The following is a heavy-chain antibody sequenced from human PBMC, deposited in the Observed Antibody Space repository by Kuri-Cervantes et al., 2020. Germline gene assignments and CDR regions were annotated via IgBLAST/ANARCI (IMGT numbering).Heavy chain of an antibody. Sequence: GSLRLSCAVYGGSFSGYYWSWICQPPGKGLEWIGEINHSGSTNYNPSLKSRVTISVDTSKNQFSLKLSSVTAADTAVYYCARNYYYDSSGYYYEVWWFDPWGQGTLVTVSS. J-gene: IGHJ5*02. D-gene: IGHD3-22*01. CDR3: ARNYYYDSSGYYYEVWWFDP. V-gene: IGHV4-34*01. CDR2: INHSGST. CDR1: GGSFSGYY.